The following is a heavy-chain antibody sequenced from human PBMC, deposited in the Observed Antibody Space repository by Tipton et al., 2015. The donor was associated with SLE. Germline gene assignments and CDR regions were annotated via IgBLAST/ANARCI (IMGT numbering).Heavy chain of an antibody. CDR3: ARSLWSGYSRTIDY. Sequence: SLRLSCAASGFRFSDYYMNWMRQAPGKGLEWVAYISHSSSTMFYADSLKGRFTISRDNARSSLYLQVNSLTVDDTGVYYCARSLWSGYSRTIDYWGQGTLVTVSS. CDR2: ISHSSSTM. J-gene: IGHJ4*02. D-gene: IGHD3-3*01. V-gene: IGHV3-11*04. CDR1: GFRFSDYY.